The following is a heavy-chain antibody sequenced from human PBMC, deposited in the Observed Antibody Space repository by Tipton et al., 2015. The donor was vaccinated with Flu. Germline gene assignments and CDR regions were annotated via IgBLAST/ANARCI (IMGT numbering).Heavy chain of an antibody. J-gene: IGHJ4*02. CDR1: GGSISSYY. CDR2: IYTSGSS. D-gene: IGHD3-22*01. V-gene: IGHV4-4*07. Sequence: TLSLTCSVSGGSISSYYWSWIRQPAGKGLEWIGRIYTSGSSNYNPSLKSRVTMSVHTSKNQFSLKLSSVTAADTAVYYCARASHYGSTGYSMDYWGQGTLVTVSS. CDR3: ARASHYGSTGYSMDY.